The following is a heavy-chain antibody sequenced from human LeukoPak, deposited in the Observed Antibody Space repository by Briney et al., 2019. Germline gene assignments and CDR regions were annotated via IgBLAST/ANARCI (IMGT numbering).Heavy chain of an antibody. Sequence: SVKVSCKASGGTFSSYAISWVRQAPGQGLEGRRGLIPICGTANYEQKFQGRVTITADESTSTAYMELSSLRSEDTAVYYCASLYYYGSGSYGFDYWGQGTLVTVSS. CDR2: LIPICGTA. CDR3: ASLYYYGSGSYGFDY. D-gene: IGHD3-10*01. CDR1: GGTFSSYA. V-gene: IGHV1-69*01. J-gene: IGHJ4*02.